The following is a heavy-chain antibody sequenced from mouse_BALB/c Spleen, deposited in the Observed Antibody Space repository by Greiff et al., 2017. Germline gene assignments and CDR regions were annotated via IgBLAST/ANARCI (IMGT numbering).Heavy chain of an antibody. D-gene: IGHD2-4*01. CDR2: INPYNDGT. CDR1: GYTFTSYV. V-gene: IGHV1-14*01. J-gene: IGHJ4*01. Sequence: EVQLQQSGPELVKPGASVKMSCKASGYTFTSYVMHWVKQKPGQGLEWIGYINPYNDGTKYNEKFKGKATLTSDKSSSTAYMELSSLTSEDSAVYYCASIYYDYDEDYYAMDYWGQGTSVTVSS. CDR3: ASIYYDYDEDYYAMDY.